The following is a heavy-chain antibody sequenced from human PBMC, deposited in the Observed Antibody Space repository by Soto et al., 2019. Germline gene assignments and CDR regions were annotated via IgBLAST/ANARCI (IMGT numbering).Heavy chain of an antibody. J-gene: IGHJ4*02. CDR2: IYYSGST. CDR3: ARGVADRPGMYYFDS. V-gene: IGHV4-31*03. D-gene: IGHD6-6*01. Sequence: QVQLQESGPGLVKPSQTLSLTCTVSGGSISSGGYYWSWIRQHPGKGLEWIGYIYYSGSTYYNPTLKSRVTISVDTSKNQCSLKLSYVTAADTAVYYCARGVADRPGMYYFDSWGQGTLVTVSS. CDR1: GGSISSGGYY.